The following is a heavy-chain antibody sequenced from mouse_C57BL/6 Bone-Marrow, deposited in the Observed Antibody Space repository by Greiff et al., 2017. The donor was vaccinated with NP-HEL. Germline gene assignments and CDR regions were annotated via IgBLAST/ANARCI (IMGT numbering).Heavy chain of an antibody. V-gene: IGHV2-2*01. D-gene: IGHD1-1*01. J-gene: IGHJ2*01. CDR2: IWSGGST. Sequence: VHLVESGPGLVQPSQSLSITCTVSGFSLTSYGVHWVRQSPGKGLEWLGVIWSGGSTDYNAAFISRLSISKDNSKSQVFFKMNSLQADDTAIYYCARRGYGSTLYFDYWGQGTTLTVSS. CDR1: GFSLTSYG. CDR3: ARRGYGSTLYFDY.